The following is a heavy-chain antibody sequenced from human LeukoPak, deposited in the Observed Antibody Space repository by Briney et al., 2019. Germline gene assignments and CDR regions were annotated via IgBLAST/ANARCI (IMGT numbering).Heavy chain of an antibody. Sequence: GASVKVSCKASGYTFNIYGITWVRQAPGQGLEWMGWISAYNGNTNFAQKLQGRVTMTTDTSTSTAYMELRSLRSDDTAVYYCARDNSATSDCSSTSCYHFHYWGQGTLVTVSS. D-gene: IGHD2-2*01. J-gene: IGHJ4*02. CDR2: ISAYNGNT. CDR1: GYTFNIYG. V-gene: IGHV1-18*04. CDR3: ARDNSATSDCSSTSCYHFHY.